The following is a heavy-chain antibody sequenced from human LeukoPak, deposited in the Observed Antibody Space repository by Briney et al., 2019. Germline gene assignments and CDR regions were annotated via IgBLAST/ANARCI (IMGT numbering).Heavy chain of an antibody. CDR1: GGSFSGYY. J-gene: IGHJ4*02. CDR2: INHIGST. V-gene: IGHV4-34*01. CDR3: ARGRERDYYDSSGYYRRPYYFDY. Sequence: SETLSLTCAVYGGSFSGYYWSWIRQPPGKGLEWIGEINHIGSTNYNPSLKSRVTISVDTSKNQFSLKLSSVTAADMAVYYCARGRERDYYDSSGYYRRPYYFDYWGQGTLVTVSS. D-gene: IGHD3-22*01.